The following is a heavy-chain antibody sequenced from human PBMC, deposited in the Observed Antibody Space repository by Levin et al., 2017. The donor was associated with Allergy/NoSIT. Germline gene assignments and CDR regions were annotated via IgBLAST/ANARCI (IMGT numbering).Heavy chain of an antibody. V-gene: IGHV1-2*02. D-gene: IGHD2-8*01. CDR1: GYTFTGDY. CDR3: ARVYDCTKGVGLNFDS. CDR2: INPNSGGT. J-gene: IGHJ3*02. Sequence: ASVKVSCKASGYTFTGDYMHWVRQAPGQGLEWMGWINPNSGGTKYAQKFQGRVTMTRDTSISTAYMELSRLKSDDKAVYYCARVYDCTKGVGLNFDSWGQGTMVTVSA.